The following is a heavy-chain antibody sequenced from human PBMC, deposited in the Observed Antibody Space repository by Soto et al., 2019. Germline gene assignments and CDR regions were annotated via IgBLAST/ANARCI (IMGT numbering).Heavy chain of an antibody. D-gene: IGHD3-22*01. CDR2: IIPIFGTA. Sequence: QVQLVQSGAEVKKPGSSVKVSCKASGGTFSSYAISWVRQAPGQGLEWMGGIIPIFGTANYAQKFPGRVTITAAKSTSTAYMELSSLRSEDTAVFYCAAYYYDSSGYYYETYWYFDLWGRGTLVTVSS. J-gene: IGHJ2*01. V-gene: IGHV1-69*06. CDR3: AAYYYDSSGYYYETYWYFDL. CDR1: GGTFSSYA.